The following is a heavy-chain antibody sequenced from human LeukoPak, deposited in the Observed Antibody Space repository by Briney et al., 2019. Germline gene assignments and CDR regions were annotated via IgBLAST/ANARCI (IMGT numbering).Heavy chain of an antibody. J-gene: IGHJ6*02. V-gene: IGHV3-48*04. CDR3: ARDYPGPTGFGMDV. D-gene: IGHD4-11*01. Sequence: GGPLRLSCAASGFTFSSYSMNWVRQAPGKGLEWVSYISSSGSTIDYADSVKGRFTISRDNAKKLLYLQMNGLRVEDSAVYYCARDYPGPTGFGMDVWGQGTTVIVSS. CDR1: GFTFSSYS. CDR2: ISSSGSTI.